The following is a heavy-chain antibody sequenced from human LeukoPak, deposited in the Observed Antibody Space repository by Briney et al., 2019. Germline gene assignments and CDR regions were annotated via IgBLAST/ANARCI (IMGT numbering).Heavy chain of an antibody. J-gene: IGHJ6*03. Sequence: GSLRLSCAASGFTFSDYYTSWIRQPPGKGLEWIGEINHSGSTNYNPSLKSRVTISVDTSKNQFSLKLSSVTAADTAVYYCARRKRFGELFNYYYYYYMDVWGKGTTVTISS. D-gene: IGHD3-10*01. CDR1: GFTFSDYY. V-gene: IGHV4-34*01. CDR3: ARRKRFGELFNYYYYYYMDV. CDR2: INHSGST.